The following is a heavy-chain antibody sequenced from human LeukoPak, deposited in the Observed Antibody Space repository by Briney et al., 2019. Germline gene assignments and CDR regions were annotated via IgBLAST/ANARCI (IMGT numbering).Heavy chain of an antibody. CDR2: IYSGGST. Sequence: GGSLRLSCAASGFTVSSTFMHWVRQAPGKGLEWVSVIYSGGSTYYADSVKGRFTISRDNSKNTLYLQMNSLRAEDTAVYYCAHRLGGALDYWGQGTLVTVSS. J-gene: IGHJ4*02. CDR3: AHRLGGALDY. CDR1: GFTVSSTF. V-gene: IGHV3-53*03. D-gene: IGHD3-16*01.